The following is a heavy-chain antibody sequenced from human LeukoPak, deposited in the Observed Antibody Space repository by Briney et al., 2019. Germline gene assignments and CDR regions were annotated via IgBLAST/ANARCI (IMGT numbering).Heavy chain of an antibody. CDR2: INHSGST. J-gene: IGHJ5*02. CDR3: ARAPRRAAAGIYWFDP. D-gene: IGHD6-13*01. Sequence: PSETLSLTCAAYGGSFSGYYWSWIRQPPGKGLEWIGEINHSGSTNYNPSLKSRVTISVDTSKNQFSLKLSSVTAADTAVYYCARAPRRAAAGIYWFDPWGQGTLVTVSS. CDR1: GGSFSGYY. V-gene: IGHV4-34*01.